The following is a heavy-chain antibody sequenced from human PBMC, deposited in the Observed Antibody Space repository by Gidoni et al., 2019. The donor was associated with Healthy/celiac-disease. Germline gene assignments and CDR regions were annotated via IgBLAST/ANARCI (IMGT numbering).Heavy chain of an antibody. CDR3: TTDQAYYDILTGYYFDY. D-gene: IGHD3-9*01. V-gene: IGHV3-15*01. Sequence: EVQLVESGGGLVKPGGSLRLSCAASGFTFSNAWMSWVRQAPGKGLEWVGRIKSKTDGGTTDYAAPVKGRFTISRDDSKNTLYLQMNSLKTEDTAVYYCTTDQAYYDILTGYYFDYWGQGTLVTVSS. J-gene: IGHJ4*02. CDR1: GFTFSNAW. CDR2: IKSKTDGGTT.